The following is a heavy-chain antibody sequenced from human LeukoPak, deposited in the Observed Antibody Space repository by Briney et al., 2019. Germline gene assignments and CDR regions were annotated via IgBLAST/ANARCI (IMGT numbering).Heavy chain of an antibody. D-gene: IGHD3-22*01. Sequence: GGSLRLSCAASGFTFSSYAMHWVRQAPGKGLEWVAVISYDGSNKYYADSVKGRFTISRDNSKNTLYLQMNSLRSEDTAVYYCARAPNPYYYDSSGYYWDDAFDIWGQGTMVTVSS. J-gene: IGHJ3*02. CDR3: ARAPNPYYYDSSGYYWDDAFDI. CDR2: ISYDGSNK. V-gene: IGHV3-30-3*01. CDR1: GFTFSSYA.